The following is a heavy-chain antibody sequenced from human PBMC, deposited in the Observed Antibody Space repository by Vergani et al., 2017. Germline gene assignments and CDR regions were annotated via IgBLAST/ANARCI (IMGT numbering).Heavy chain of an antibody. CDR3: AREGTYYYDSSGYQLGAFDI. CDR2: INHSGST. CDR1: GGSFSGYY. D-gene: IGHD3-22*01. Sequence: QVQLQQWGAGLLKPSETLSLTCAVYGGSFSGYYWSWIRQPPGKGLEWIGEINHSGSTNYNPSLKSRVTISVDKSKNQFSLKLSSVTAADTAVYYCAREGTYYYDSSGYQLGAFDIWGQGTMVTVSS. V-gene: IGHV4-34*01. J-gene: IGHJ3*02.